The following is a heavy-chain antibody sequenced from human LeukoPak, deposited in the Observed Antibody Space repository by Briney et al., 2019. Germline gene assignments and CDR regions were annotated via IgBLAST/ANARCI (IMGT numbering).Heavy chain of an antibody. CDR2: ISYDGSNK. D-gene: IGHD3-10*01. Sequence: PGRSLRLSCAASGFTFSSYGMHWVRQAPGKGLEWVAVISYDGSNKYYADSVKGRFTISRDNSKNTLYLQMNSLRAKDTAVYYCARGEIIKYYYGSGTNLALLDGMDVWGQGTTVTVSS. CDR3: ARGEIIKYYYGSGTNLALLDGMDV. V-gene: IGHV3-30*03. J-gene: IGHJ6*02. CDR1: GFTFSSYG.